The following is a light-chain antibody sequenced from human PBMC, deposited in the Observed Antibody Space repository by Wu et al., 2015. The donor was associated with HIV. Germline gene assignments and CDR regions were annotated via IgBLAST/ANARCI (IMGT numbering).Light chain of an antibody. J-gene: IGKJ1*01. V-gene: IGKV3-20*01. CDR3: QQYGSSPET. CDR2: GAS. Sequence: EIVLTQSPGTLSLSPGERATLSCRASQSVGSTYLAWYQQKPGQAPRLLIYGASSRATGIPDRFSGSGSGTDFTLTISRLEPEDFAVHYCQQYGSSPETFGQGTKVEIK. CDR1: QSVGSTY.